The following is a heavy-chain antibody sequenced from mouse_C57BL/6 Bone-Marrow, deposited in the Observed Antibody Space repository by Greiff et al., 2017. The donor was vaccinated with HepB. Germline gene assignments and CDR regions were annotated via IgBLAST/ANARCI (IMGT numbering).Heavy chain of an antibody. Sequence: EVKLQESGAELVKPGASVKISCKASGYSFTDYNMNWVKQSNGKSLEWIGVINPNYGTTSYNQKFKGKATLTVDQSSSTAYMQLNSLTSEDSAVYYCARERVYYDYDGAWFAYWGQGTLVTVSA. V-gene: IGHV1-39*01. J-gene: IGHJ3*01. CDR3: ARERVYYDYDGAWFAY. CDR2: INPNYGTT. CDR1: GYSFTDYN. D-gene: IGHD2-4*01.